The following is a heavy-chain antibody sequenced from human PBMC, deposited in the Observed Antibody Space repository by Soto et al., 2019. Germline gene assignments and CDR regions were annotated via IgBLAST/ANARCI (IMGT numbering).Heavy chain of an antibody. Sequence: QVQLVESGGGLVQPGGSLRLSCAASGFTFSDYYMSWIRQAPGKGLEWVSYISSSSSYTNYADSVKGRFTISRDNAKNSLYLQMNSLRAEDTAVYYCARDRGYSYGNDYWGQGTLVTVSS. V-gene: IGHV3-11*06. D-gene: IGHD5-18*01. CDR2: ISSSSSYT. CDR3: ARDRGYSYGNDY. J-gene: IGHJ4*02. CDR1: GFTFSDYY.